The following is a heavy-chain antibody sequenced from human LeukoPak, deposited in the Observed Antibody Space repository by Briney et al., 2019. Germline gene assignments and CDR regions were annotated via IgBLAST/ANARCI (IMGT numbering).Heavy chain of an antibody. CDR1: GGSISSYY. Sequence: PSETVSLTCTVSGGSISSYYWSWIRQPAGKGLEWIGRIYTSGSTNYNPSLKSRVTMSVDTSRNQFSLKLSSVTAADTAVYYCASDMGSSSWIDAFDIWGQGTMVTVSS. V-gene: IGHV4-4*07. D-gene: IGHD6-13*01. CDR2: IYTSGST. CDR3: ASDMGSSSWIDAFDI. J-gene: IGHJ3*02.